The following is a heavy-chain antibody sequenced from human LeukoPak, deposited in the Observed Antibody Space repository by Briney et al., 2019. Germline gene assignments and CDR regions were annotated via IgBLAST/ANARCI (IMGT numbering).Heavy chain of an antibody. CDR3: AKGNSGYFADL. V-gene: IGHV3-23*01. CDR2: ISNDGGGT. D-gene: IGHD3-22*01. J-gene: IGHJ5*02. CDR1: GLIFNNYG. Sequence: GGALRLSCPASGLIFNNYGLMWVRQAPGKGVEWVAAISNDGGGTTYADFVKGRFTISRENSKTTLSLQMNSLRPEDTALYYCAKGNSGYFADLWGQGTVVTVSS.